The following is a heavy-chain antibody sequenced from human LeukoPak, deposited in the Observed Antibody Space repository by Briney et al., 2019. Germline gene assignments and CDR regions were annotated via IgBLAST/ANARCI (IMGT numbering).Heavy chain of an antibody. CDR3: AREMGDCSSTSCHNFDY. CDR2: IRQDGSEN. D-gene: IGHD2-2*01. J-gene: IGHJ4*02. Sequence: CGSLRLSCAASGCTFSSYWMSWLRQAPARGVVWVANIRQDGSENYYVDSVKGRFTISRDNAKNSLYLQMNSLRAEDTAVYYCAREMGDCSSTSCHNFDYWGQGTLVTVSS. CDR1: GCTFSSYW. V-gene: IGHV3-7*01.